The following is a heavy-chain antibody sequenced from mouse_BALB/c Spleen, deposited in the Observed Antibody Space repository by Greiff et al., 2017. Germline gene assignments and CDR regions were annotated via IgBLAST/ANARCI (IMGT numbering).Heavy chain of an antibody. D-gene: IGHD1-1*01. CDR3: ASTRYYRSNSYAMDY. J-gene: IGHJ4*01. V-gene: IGHV5-17*02. CDR2: ISSGSSTI. CDR1: GFTFSSFG. Sequence: EVKLQESGGGLVQPGGSRKLSCAASGFTFSSFGMHWVRQAPEKGLEWVAYISSGSSTIYYADTVKGRFTISRDNPKNTLFLQMTSLRSEDTAMYYCASTRYYRSNSYAMDYWGQGTSVTVSP.